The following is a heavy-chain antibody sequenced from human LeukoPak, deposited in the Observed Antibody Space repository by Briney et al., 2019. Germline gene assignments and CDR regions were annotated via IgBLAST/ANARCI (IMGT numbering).Heavy chain of an antibody. Sequence: PGGSLRLSCAASGFTASSNYMSWVRQAPGKGLEWVSVIYSGDNTYYADSVKGRFTISRDNSKNTLYLQMNSLRAEDSALYYCARGGRGSAAVVAPRSFDIWGQGTMVTVSS. CDR2: IYSGDNT. CDR3: ARGGRGSAAVVAPRSFDI. V-gene: IGHV3-53*01. CDR1: GFTASSNY. D-gene: IGHD3-22*01. J-gene: IGHJ3*02.